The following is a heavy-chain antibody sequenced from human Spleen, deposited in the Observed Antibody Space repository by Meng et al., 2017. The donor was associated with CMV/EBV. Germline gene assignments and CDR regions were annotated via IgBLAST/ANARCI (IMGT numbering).Heavy chain of an antibody. D-gene: IGHD4-17*01. V-gene: IGHV1-18*01. CDR2: VSAENGDT. Sequence: QMQLVQSGSELKKPGASVKVSCKASGYNFDIYGITWVRQAPGQGLEWVGWVSAENGDTDYGQKFQGRVTVTADTFTNTAYMEMRRLRSDDSAMYYCARAGAAVTTHFDFWGQGTLVTVSS. CDR3: ARAGAAVTTHFDF. CDR1: GYNFDIYG. J-gene: IGHJ4*02.